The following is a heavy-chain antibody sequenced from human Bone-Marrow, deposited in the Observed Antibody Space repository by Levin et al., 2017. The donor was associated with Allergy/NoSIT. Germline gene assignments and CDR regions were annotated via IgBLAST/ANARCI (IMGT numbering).Heavy chain of an antibody. CDR1: GFTVGTYS. CDR2: IAQDGSEK. CDR3: AGERASAYGSDYGLAV. Sequence: GGSLRLSCVASGFTVGTYSMSWVRQAPGKGLEWLANIAQDGSEKYNVDSVKGRFTISRDNAKNSLYLQMNSLRAEDTALYYCAGERASAYGSDYGLAVWGQGTTVTVSS. J-gene: IGHJ6*02. V-gene: IGHV3-7*01. D-gene: IGHD3-10*01.